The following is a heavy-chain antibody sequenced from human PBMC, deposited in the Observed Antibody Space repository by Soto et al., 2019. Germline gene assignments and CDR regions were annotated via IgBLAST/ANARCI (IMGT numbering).Heavy chain of an antibody. CDR2: IKSKTDGGTT. D-gene: IGHD4-17*01. Sequence: EVQLVESGGGLVKPGGSLRLSCAASGFTFSNAWMSWVRQAPGKGLEWVGRIKSKTDGGTTDYAAPEKGRFTISRDDSKNTLYLQMNSLKTEDTAVYYCTTDPSPRDGDYAFSWYFDLWGRGTLVTVSS. J-gene: IGHJ2*01. CDR3: TTDPSPRDGDYAFSWYFDL. CDR1: GFTFSNAW. V-gene: IGHV3-15*01.